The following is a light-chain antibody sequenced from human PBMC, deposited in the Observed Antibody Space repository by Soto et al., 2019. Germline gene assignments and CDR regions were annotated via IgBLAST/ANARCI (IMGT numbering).Light chain of an antibody. Sequence: EIVLTQSPATLSLSPGERATLSCRASQSVISYFAWYQQKPGQAPRLLIYDASNWATGIPARCSGSGSGTDFTLTISSLEPEDFAVYYCQQRSNWPPITFGQGTRLEIK. CDR2: DAS. J-gene: IGKJ5*01. CDR1: QSVISY. CDR3: QQRSNWPPIT. V-gene: IGKV3-11*01.